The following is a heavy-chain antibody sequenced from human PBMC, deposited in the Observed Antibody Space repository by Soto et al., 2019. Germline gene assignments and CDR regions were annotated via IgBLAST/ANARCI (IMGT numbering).Heavy chain of an antibody. D-gene: IGHD3-3*01. J-gene: IGHJ4*02. CDR1: GGSFSGYY. Sequence: SETLSLTCAVYGGSFSGYYWSWIRQPPGKGLEWIGEINHSGSTNYNPSLKSRVTISVDTSKNQFSLKLSSVTAADTAVYYCARGQKYYDFWSGYYPQGLFDYWGQGTLVTVSS. CDR2: INHSGST. CDR3: ARGQKYYDFWSGYYPQGLFDY. V-gene: IGHV4-34*01.